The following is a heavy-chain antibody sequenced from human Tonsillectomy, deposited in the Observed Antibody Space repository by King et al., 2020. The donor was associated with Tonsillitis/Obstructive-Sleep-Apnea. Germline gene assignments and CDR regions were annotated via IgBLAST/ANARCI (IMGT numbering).Heavy chain of an antibody. D-gene: IGHD3-3*01. CDR1: GFTFGDYG. CDR2: ISSKPYGGTT. J-gene: IGHJ5*02. Sequence: VQLVESGGGLVKPGRSLRLSCTASGFTFGDYGMSWFRQAPGKGLEWVGFISSKPYGGTTEYAASVKGRFTISRDDSKSIAHLQMNSLKTEDTAVYYCTRVRATSYDFWSGPRRFDPWGQGTLVTVSS. V-gene: IGHV3-49*05. CDR3: TRVRATSYDFWSGPRRFDP.